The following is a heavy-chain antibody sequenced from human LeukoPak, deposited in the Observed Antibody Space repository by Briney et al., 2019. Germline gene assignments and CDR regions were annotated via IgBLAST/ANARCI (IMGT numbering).Heavy chain of an antibody. D-gene: IGHD6-19*01. V-gene: IGHV3-30*03. Sequence: PGGSLRLSCAASGFTFSSYGMHWVRQAPGKGLEWVAVISYDGSNKYYADSVKGRFTISRDNSKNTLYLQMNSLRAEDTAVYYCARDEFLGWQWLVREVAGDYWGQGTLVTVSS. J-gene: IGHJ4*02. CDR3: ARDEFLGWQWLVREVAGDY. CDR2: ISYDGSNK. CDR1: GFTFSSYG.